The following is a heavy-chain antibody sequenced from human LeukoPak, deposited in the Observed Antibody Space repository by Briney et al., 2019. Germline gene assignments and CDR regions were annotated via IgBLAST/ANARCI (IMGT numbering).Heavy chain of an antibody. V-gene: IGHV3-23*01. D-gene: IGHD6-13*01. CDR3: AEDPNSSNWYEGTIDY. CDR2: ISGSGGST. Sequence: PGGSLRLSCAASGFTFSSYAMSWVRQAPGKGLEWVSAISGSGGSTYYADSVKGRFTISRDNSKNTLYLQMNSLRAEDTAVYYCAEDPNSSNWYEGTIDYWGQGTLVAVSS. J-gene: IGHJ4*02. CDR1: GFTFSSYA.